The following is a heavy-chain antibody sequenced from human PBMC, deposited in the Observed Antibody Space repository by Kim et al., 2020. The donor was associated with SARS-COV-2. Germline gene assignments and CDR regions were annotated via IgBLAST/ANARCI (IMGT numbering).Heavy chain of an antibody. J-gene: IGHJ4*02. V-gene: IGHV4-59*12. CDR3: ATFGSSYGSGTYFDY. Sequence: SETLSLTCTVSGGSINTYYWNWIRQPPGKGLEWIGFIYYSGITKYNPSLKNRLTISRDTSKNNFSLKLTSVTAADTDVYYCATFGSSYGSGTYFDYWGQGVLVTVSS. CDR1: GGSINTYY. D-gene: IGHD3-10*01. CDR2: IYYSGIT.